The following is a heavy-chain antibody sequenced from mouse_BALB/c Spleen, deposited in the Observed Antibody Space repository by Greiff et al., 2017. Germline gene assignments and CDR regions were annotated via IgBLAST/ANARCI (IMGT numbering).Heavy chain of an antibody. J-gene: IGHJ1*01. V-gene: IGHV1-4*01. Sequence: QVQLQQSGAELARPGASVKMSCKASGYTFTSYTMHWVKQRPGQGLEWIGYINPSSGYTNYNQKFKDKATLTADKSSSTAYMQLSSLTSEDSAVYYGARYGTVYWYFEVWGAGTTVTVSS. CDR1: GYTFTSYT. CDR2: INPSSGYT. D-gene: IGHD4-1*01. CDR3: ARYGTVYWYFEV.